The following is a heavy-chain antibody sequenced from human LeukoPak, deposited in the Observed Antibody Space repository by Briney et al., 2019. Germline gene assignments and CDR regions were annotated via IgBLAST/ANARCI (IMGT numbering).Heavy chain of an antibody. Sequence: LSQTLSLTCTVSGGSISSGGYYWSWIRQHPGKGLEWVGYIHYSGTTYHTPSLKSRLTISVDTSKNQFSLKLSSVTAADTAVYYCAREKYTGYGPGSYWGQGTLVTVSS. V-gene: IGHV4-31*03. CDR1: GGSISSGGYY. CDR3: AREKYTGYGPGSY. D-gene: IGHD3-16*01. J-gene: IGHJ4*02. CDR2: IHYSGTT.